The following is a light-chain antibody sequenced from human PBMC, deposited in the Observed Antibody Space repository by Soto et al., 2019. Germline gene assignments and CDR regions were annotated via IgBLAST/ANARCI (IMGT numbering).Light chain of an antibody. Sequence: EIVMTQSPATLSVSPGERATLSCRASQSVSNGLAWYQQKPGQAPRLLIYGASTRVTGIPARFSGGGSGTEFTLTISSLQSEDFAVYYCQQSNTWPRTFGQGTKVEIK. V-gene: IGKV3-15*01. J-gene: IGKJ1*01. CDR2: GAS. CDR3: QQSNTWPRT. CDR1: QSVSNG.